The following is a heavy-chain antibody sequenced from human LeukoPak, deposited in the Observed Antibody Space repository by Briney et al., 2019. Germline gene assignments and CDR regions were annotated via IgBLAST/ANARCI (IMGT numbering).Heavy chain of an antibody. J-gene: IGHJ5*02. V-gene: IGHV1-18*01. Sequence: ASVKVSCKASGYTFTSYGISWVRQAPGQGLEWMGWSSGYNANAKYAQNLQGRVTMTTDKSTSTAYMDPRCLRSDDTAVYYCARVYYYYSSGHNWFDPWGQGTLVTGSS. CDR3: ARVYYYYSSGHNWFDP. D-gene: IGHD3-22*01. CDR1: GYTFTSYG. CDR2: SSGYNANA.